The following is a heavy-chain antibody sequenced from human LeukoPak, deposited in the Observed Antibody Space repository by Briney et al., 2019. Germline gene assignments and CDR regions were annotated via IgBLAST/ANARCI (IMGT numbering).Heavy chain of an antibody. J-gene: IGHJ5*02. CDR2: ISPGDSHI. D-gene: IGHD3-10*02. CDR1: GYSFNNYW. CDR3: ARTSPHVWFDP. Sequence: GESLKISCKGSGYSFNNYWIAWVRPMPGKGLEWMGIISPGDSHIRYSPSFQGQVTISADKSISTAYLQWSSLKASDTAMYYCARTSPHVWFDPWGQGTLVIVSS. V-gene: IGHV5-51*01.